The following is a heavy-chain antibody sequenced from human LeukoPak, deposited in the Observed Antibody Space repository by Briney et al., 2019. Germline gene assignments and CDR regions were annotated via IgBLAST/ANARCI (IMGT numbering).Heavy chain of an antibody. CDR1: GYTFTSYY. Sequence: ASVKVSCKASGYTFTSYYMHWVRQAPGQGREWMGIINPSGGSTSYAQKCQGRVTMTRDMSTSTVYMELSSLRSEDTAVYYCARDGRYYYDSSGYYSFDYWGQGTLVTVSS. CDR3: ARDGRYYYDSSGYYSFDY. J-gene: IGHJ4*02. CDR2: INPSGGST. V-gene: IGHV1-46*01. D-gene: IGHD3-22*01.